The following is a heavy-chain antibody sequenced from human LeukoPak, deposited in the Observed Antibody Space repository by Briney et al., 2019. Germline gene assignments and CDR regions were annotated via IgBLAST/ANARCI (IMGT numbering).Heavy chain of an antibody. Sequence: SETLSLTCAVYGGSFSGYYWSWIRQPPGKGLEWIGEINHSGSTNYNPSLKSRVTISVDTSKNQFSLKLSSVTAADTAVYYCARGGGYYGSGSYNDWGQGTLVTVSS. CDR1: GGSFSGYY. CDR3: ARGGGYYGSGSYND. CDR2: INHSGST. J-gene: IGHJ4*02. V-gene: IGHV4-34*01. D-gene: IGHD3-10*01.